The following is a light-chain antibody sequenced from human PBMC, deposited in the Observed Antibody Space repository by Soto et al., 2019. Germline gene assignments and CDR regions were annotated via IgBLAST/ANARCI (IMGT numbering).Light chain of an antibody. J-gene: IGKJ1*01. CDR3: HQYYSFPRT. Sequence: DIQMTQSASTGSASVGGRVTITCRASQSISSLLAWYQHKPGKAPKFLIYKASSLQSGVPSRFSGSGSGTEFTLTITSLQPDDFATYYCHQYYSFPRTFGQGTKVDIK. V-gene: IGKV1-5*03. CDR1: QSISSL. CDR2: KAS.